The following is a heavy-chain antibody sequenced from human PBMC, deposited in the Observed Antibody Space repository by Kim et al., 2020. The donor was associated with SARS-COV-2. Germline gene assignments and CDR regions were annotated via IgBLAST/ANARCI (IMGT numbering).Heavy chain of an antibody. CDR1: GYTFTSYA. CDR3: ARGARYFDWTRPSYFDY. V-gene: IGHV1-3*01. D-gene: IGHD3-9*01. Sequence: ASVKVSCKASGYTFTSYAMHWVRQAPGQRLEWMGWINAGNGNTKYSQKFQGRVTITRDTSASTAYMELSSLRSEDTAVYYCARGARYFDWTRPSYFDYWGQGTLVTVSS. J-gene: IGHJ4*02. CDR2: INAGNGNT.